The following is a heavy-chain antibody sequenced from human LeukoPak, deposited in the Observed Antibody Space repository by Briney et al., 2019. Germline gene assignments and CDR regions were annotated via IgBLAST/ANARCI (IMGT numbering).Heavy chain of an antibody. CDR2: ISGSGGST. Sequence: GGSLRLSCAASGFTFSSYGMHWVRQAPGKGLEWVSAISGSGGSTYYADSVKGRFTISRDNSKDTLYLQMNSLRAEDTAVYYCAKGNIVLMVYAPSVDYWGQGTLVTVSS. D-gene: IGHD2-8*01. J-gene: IGHJ4*02. V-gene: IGHV3-23*01. CDR3: AKGNIVLMVYAPSVDY. CDR1: GFTFSSYG.